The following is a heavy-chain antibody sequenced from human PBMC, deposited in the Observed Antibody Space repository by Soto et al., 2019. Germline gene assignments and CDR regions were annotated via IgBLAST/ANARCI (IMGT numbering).Heavy chain of an antibody. D-gene: IGHD6-6*01. CDR3: ARGRRIAARWWGFFDY. CDR2: INPIFGTA. V-gene: IGHV1-69*01. CDR1: GGTFSSYA. J-gene: IGHJ4*02. Sequence: QVPLVQSGAEVKKPGSSVKVSCKASGGTFSSYAISWVRQAPGQGLEWMGGINPIFGTANYAQKFQGRVTITADESTSTAYMELSSLRSEDTAVYYCARGRRIAARWWGFFDYWGQGTLVTVSS.